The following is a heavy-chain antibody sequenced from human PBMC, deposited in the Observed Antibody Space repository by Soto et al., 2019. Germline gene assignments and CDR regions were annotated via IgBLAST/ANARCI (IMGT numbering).Heavy chain of an antibody. Sequence: GGSLRLSCAASGFTFSSYAMIWVRQAPGKGLEWVSAISGSGGSTYYADSVKGRFTISRDNSKNTLYLQMNSLRAEDTAVYYCAKDLRDPVRGLIMDVWGQGTTVTVSS. V-gene: IGHV3-23*01. CDR3: AKDLRDPVRGLIMDV. J-gene: IGHJ6*02. CDR2: ISGSGGST. D-gene: IGHD3-10*01. CDR1: GFTFSSYA.